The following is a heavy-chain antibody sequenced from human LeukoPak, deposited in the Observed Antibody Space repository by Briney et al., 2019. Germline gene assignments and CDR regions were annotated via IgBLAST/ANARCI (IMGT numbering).Heavy chain of an antibody. D-gene: IGHD3-3*01. CDR1: GYTFTGYY. CDR3: ARDRVVPRHYYYYMDV. Sequence: PGASVKVSCKASGYTFTGYYMHWVRQAPGQGLEWMGWINPNSGGTNYAQKFQGRVTMTRDTSISTAYMELSRLRSDDTAVYYCARDRVVPRHYYYYMDVWGKGTTVTVSS. V-gene: IGHV1-2*02. CDR2: INPNSGGT. J-gene: IGHJ6*03.